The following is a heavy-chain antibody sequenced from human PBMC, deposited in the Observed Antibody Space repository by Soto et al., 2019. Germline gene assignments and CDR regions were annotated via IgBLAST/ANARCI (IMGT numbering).Heavy chain of an antibody. CDR1: AGSISTINYY. J-gene: IGHJ3*01. D-gene: IGHD2-8*01. CDR2: ISYSGST. Sequence: QVQLQESGPGLVRPSQTLSLTCTVSAGSISTINYYWSWIRQHPEKGLEWIGYISYSGSTFYHSSLNRRVTISSDTSKKQFSLTLTSVTAADTAVYYCARSAQWDGFDPWGQGTMVTVSS. CDR3: ARSAQWDGFDP. V-gene: IGHV4-31*03.